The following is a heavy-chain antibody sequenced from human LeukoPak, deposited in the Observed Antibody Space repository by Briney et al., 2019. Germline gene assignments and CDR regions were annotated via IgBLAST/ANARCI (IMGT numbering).Heavy chain of an antibody. CDR3: ARDWAPHGYSNYHPRYAY. J-gene: IGHJ4*02. CDR2: INPSGGST. Sequence: ASVKVSCKASGYTFTSYYMHWVRQAPGQGLEWMGIINPSGGSTSYAQKFQGRVTMTRDTSTSTVYMELSSLRSEDTAVYYCARDWAPHGYSNYHPRYAYWGQGTLVTVSS. CDR1: GYTFTSYY. D-gene: IGHD4-11*01. V-gene: IGHV1-46*01.